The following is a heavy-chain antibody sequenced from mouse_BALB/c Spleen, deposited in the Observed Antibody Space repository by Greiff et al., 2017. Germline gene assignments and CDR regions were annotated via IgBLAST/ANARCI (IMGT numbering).Heavy chain of an antibody. J-gene: IGHJ3*01. Sequence: VHVKQSGAELVKPGASVKLSCTASGFNIKDTYMHWVKQRPEQGLEWIGRIDPANGNTKYDPKFQGKATITADTSSNTAYLQLSSLTSEDTAVYYCARPLYDGYSFAYWGQGTLVTVSA. CDR3: ARPLYDGYSFAY. CDR2: IDPANGNT. V-gene: IGHV14-3*02. CDR1: GFNIKDTY. D-gene: IGHD2-3*01.